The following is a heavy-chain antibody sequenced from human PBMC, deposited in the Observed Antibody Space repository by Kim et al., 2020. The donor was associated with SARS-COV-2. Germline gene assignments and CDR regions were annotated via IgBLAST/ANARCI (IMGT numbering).Heavy chain of an antibody. CDR3: ATTPQFTGHYSFDY. CDR1: GDIFSSYA. D-gene: IGHD3-16*01. CDR2: IIPIFGTA. J-gene: IGHJ4*02. V-gene: IGHV1-69*13. Sequence: SVKVSCKAPGDIFSSYAISWVRQAPGQGLEWMGGIIPIFGTANSAQKFQGRVTITADESTSTAYMELSSLRSEDTAVYYCATTPQFTGHYSFDYWGQGTLVTVSS.